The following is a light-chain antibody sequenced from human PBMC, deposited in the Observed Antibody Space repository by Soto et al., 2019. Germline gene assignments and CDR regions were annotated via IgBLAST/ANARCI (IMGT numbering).Light chain of an antibody. J-gene: IGLJ2*01. Sequence: QSVLTQPASVSGSPGQSITISCTGTSSDIGGYNYVSWYQQHPGKAPKLMIYDVNNRPSGVSNRFSGSKSGNTASLTISELQAEDEADYYCSSYTSSSTAVFGGGTKVTVL. V-gene: IGLV2-14*01. CDR2: DVN. CDR1: SSDIGGYNY. CDR3: SSYTSSSTAV.